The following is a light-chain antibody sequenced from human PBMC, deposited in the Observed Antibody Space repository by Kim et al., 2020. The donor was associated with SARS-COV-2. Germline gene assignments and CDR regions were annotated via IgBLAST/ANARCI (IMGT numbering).Light chain of an antibody. CDR2: VNI. V-gene: IGLV1-40*01. CDR1: TSNIGAGYD. Sequence: RVTISCTGSTSNIGAGYDVHWYQQLPGTAPKLLIYVNINRPSGVPDRFSGSKSGTSASLAITGLQAEDEADYYCQSYDNSLSGYVFGTGTKVTVL. CDR3: QSYDNSLSGYV. J-gene: IGLJ1*01.